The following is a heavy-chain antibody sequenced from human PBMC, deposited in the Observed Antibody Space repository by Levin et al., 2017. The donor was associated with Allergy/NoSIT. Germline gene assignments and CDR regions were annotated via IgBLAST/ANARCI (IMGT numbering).Heavy chain of an antibody. CDR3: AREYRQRPLTD. J-gene: IGHJ4*02. V-gene: IGHV3-7*01. D-gene: IGHD3-16*02. CDR1: GFTFSSYW. Sequence: QSGGSLRLSCAASGFTFSSYWMSWLRQAPGKGLEWVANIKEDGSEKYYVDSVKGRFTISRDNAENSLYLQMNSLRAEDTAVYYCAREYRQRPLTDWGQGTLVTVSS. CDR2: IKEDGSEK.